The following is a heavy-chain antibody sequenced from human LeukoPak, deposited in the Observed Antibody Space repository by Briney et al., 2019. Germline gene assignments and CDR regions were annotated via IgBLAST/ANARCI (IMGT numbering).Heavy chain of an antibody. Sequence: GGSLRLSCAASGFTVSSNYMSWVRQAPGKGLEWVSVIYSGGSTYYADSVKGRFTISRDNSKNTLYLQMNSLRAEDTAVYYCARDLCIAAAGATYDYWGQGTLVTVSS. V-gene: IGHV3-53*01. D-gene: IGHD6-13*01. CDR1: GFTVSSNY. J-gene: IGHJ4*02. CDR3: ARDLCIAAAGATYDY. CDR2: IYSGGST.